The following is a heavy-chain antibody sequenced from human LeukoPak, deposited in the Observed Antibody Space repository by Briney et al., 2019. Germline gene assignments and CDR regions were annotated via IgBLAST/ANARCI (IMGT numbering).Heavy chain of an antibody. CDR2: IYTSGST. V-gene: IGHV4-61*02. CDR1: GGSISSGGYY. D-gene: IGHD6-13*01. J-gene: IGHJ5*02. Sequence: SETLSLTCAVSGGSISSGGYYWSWIRQPAGKGLEWIGRIYTSGSTNYNPSLKSRVTMSVDTSKNQFSLKLSSVTAADTAVYYCAREPGVSPAAAIEDWFDPWGQGTLVTVSS. CDR3: AREPGVSPAAAIEDWFDP.